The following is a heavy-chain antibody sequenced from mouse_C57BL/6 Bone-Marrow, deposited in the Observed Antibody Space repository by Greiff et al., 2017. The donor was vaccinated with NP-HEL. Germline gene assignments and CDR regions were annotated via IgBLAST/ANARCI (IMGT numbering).Heavy chain of an antibody. D-gene: IGHD1-1*01. J-gene: IGHJ2*01. CDR1: GYSFTGYY. CDR2: INPSTGGT. V-gene: IGHV1-42*01. CDR3: ARSRMYYYGSSVYFDY. Sequence: VQLQQSGPELVKPGASVKISCKASGYSFTGYYMNWVKQSPEKSLEWIGEINPSTGGTTYNQKFKAKATLPVDKSSSTAYMQLKSLTSEDSAVYYCARSRMYYYGSSVYFDYWGQGTTLTVSA.